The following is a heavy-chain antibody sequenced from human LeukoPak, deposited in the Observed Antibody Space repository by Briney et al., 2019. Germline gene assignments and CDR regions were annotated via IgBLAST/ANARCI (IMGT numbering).Heavy chain of an antibody. D-gene: IGHD2-2*01. CDR1: GYTFTGYY. CDR2: INPNSGGT. Sequence: ASVKVSCKASGYTFTGYYMHWVRQAPGQGLEWMGWINPNSGGTNYAQKFQGRVTMTRDTSISTAYMELSRLRSDDTAVYYCARGDCSSTGCYRNWFDPWGQGTLVTVSS. V-gene: IGHV1-2*02. CDR3: ARGDCSSTGCYRNWFDP. J-gene: IGHJ5*02.